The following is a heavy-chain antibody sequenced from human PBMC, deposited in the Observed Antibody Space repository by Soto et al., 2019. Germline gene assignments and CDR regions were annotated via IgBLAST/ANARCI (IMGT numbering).Heavy chain of an antibody. Sequence: GGSLRLSCAASGFTFSSYAMSWVRQAPGKGLEWVSAISGSGGSTYYADSVKGRFTISRDNSKNTLYLQMNSLRAEDTAVYYCNGYGSGSYYNTTSYYYYYMDVWGKGTTVTVSS. CDR2: ISGSGGST. V-gene: IGHV3-23*01. CDR3: NGYGSGSYYNTTSYYYYYMDV. J-gene: IGHJ6*03. CDR1: GFTFSSYA. D-gene: IGHD3-10*01.